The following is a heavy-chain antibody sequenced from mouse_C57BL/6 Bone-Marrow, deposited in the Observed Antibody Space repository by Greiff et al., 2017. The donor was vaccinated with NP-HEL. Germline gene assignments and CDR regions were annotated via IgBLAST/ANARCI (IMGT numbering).Heavy chain of an antibody. CDR3: ASLYDGYYRGAMDY. J-gene: IGHJ4*01. CDR1: GFTFSDYY. CDR2: ISNGGGST. D-gene: IGHD2-3*01. Sequence: EVKVVESGGGLVQPGGSLKLSCAASGFTFSDYYMYWVRQTPEKRLEWVAYISNGGGSTYYPDTVKGRFTISRDNAKNTLYLQMSRLKSEDTAMYYCASLYDGYYRGAMDYWGQGTSVTVSS. V-gene: IGHV5-12*01.